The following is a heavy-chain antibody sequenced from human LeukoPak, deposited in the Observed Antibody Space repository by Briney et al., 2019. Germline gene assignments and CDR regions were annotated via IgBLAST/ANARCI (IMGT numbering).Heavy chain of an antibody. D-gene: IGHD1-26*01. V-gene: IGHV3-30*18. Sequence: PGGSLRLSCAASGFTFNRYGIHWVRQAPGKGLEWAAGISYDGKKKYYADSVKGRFIISRDNSENTLYMQMSSLRTEDTAVYYCVKGDGTTLYRTPLDYWGQGTLVTVSS. CDR2: ISYDGKKK. CDR1: GFTFNRYG. J-gene: IGHJ4*02. CDR3: VKGDGTTLYRTPLDY.